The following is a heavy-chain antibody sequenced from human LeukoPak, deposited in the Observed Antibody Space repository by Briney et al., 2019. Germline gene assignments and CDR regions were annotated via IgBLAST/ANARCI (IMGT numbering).Heavy chain of an antibody. Sequence: ASVKVSCEASGYTFTSYGISWVRQAPGQGLEWMGWISAYNGNTNYAQKLQGRVTMTTDTSTSTAYMELRSLRSDDTAVYYCARVADGGNYFDYWGQGTLVTVSS. CDR3: ARVADGGNYFDY. V-gene: IGHV1-18*01. CDR2: ISAYNGNT. D-gene: IGHD2-15*01. J-gene: IGHJ4*02. CDR1: GYTFTSYG.